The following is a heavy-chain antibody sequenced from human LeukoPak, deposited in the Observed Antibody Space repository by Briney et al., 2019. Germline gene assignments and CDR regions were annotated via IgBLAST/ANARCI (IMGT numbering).Heavy chain of an antibody. V-gene: IGHV3-23*01. CDR1: GFTFRSYA. D-gene: IGHD3-10*01. CDR2: ISGSGGST. CDR3: AKYGFGEFHFDY. Sequence: GGSLRLSCAASGFTFRSYAMSWVRQPPGKGVEWVSAISGSGGSTYYADSVKGRFTISRDNSKNTLYLQMNSLRAEDTAVYYCAKYGFGEFHFDYWGQGTLVTVSS. J-gene: IGHJ4*02.